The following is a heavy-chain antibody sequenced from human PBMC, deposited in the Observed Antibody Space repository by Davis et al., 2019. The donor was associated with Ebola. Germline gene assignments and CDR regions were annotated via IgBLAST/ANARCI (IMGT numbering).Heavy chain of an antibody. Sequence: PSETLSLTCTVSGGSISSGGYYWSWIRQHPGKGLEWIGYIYYSGSTYHNPSLKSRVSISLDTSKNQFSLNLSSVTAADTAVYFCTGGGTVAYYEYWSQGTLVTVSS. J-gene: IGHJ4*02. D-gene: IGHD4-23*01. V-gene: IGHV4-31*03. CDR1: GGSISSGGYY. CDR3: TGGGTVAYYEY. CDR2: IYYSGST.